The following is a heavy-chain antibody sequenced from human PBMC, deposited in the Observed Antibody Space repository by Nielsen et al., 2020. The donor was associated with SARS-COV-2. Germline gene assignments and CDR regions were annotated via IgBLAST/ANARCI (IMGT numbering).Heavy chain of an antibody. CDR1: GFTFSDHY. V-gene: IGHV3-21*01. D-gene: IGHD3-9*01. CDR2: ISGTTTYI. CDR3: ARGLQYFEAYYFDY. Sequence: GGSLRLSCVASGFTFSDHYMDWVRQAPGQGLEWVASISGTTTYIYYADSLKGRFTISRDNVNNLLFLQMNSLRAEDTALYYCARGLQYFEAYYFDYWGQGSLVTVSS. J-gene: IGHJ4*02.